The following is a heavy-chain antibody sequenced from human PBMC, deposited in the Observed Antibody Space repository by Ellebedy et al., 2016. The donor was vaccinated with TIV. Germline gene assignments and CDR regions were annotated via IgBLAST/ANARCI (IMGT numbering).Heavy chain of an antibody. Sequence: GESLKISCAAAGFTFSDYYMTWIRQAPGKGLKWVSFISSSSSYTNYADSVKGRFTISRDNANTSLFLQMNSLSAEDTAVYYCARVKYLVGLTAAGPFDYWGQGTLVTVSS. CDR3: ARVKYLVGLTAAGPFDY. CDR1: GFTFSDYY. J-gene: IGHJ4*02. CDR2: ISSSSSYT. D-gene: IGHD6-13*01. V-gene: IGHV3-11*06.